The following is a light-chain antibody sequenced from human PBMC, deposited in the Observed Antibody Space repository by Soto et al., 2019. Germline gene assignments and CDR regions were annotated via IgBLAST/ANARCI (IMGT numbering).Light chain of an antibody. CDR2: KAS. V-gene: IGKV1-5*03. CDR3: QQYHSYSHT. CDR1: QSISSW. J-gene: IGKJ4*01. Sequence: DIQMTQSPSTLSASVGDRVTITCRASQSISSWLAWYQQKPGKAPKLLIYKASSLEGGVPSRFSGSGSGTDYTLPISRLHPDPFATYYCQQYHSYSHTFGGGTKVDIK.